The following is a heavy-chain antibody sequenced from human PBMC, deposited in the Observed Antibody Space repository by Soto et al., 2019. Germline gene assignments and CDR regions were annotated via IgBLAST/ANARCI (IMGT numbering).Heavy chain of an antibody. D-gene: IGHD6-13*01. V-gene: IGHV3-30*18. Sequence: GGSLRLSCAASGFTFSSYGMHWVRQAPGKGLEWVAVISYDGSNKYYADSVKGRFTISRDNSKNTLYLQMNSLRAEDTAVYYCAKVLRYSSSWYPPQFDPWGQGTLVTVSS. CDR2: ISYDGSNK. CDR1: GFTFSSYG. J-gene: IGHJ5*02. CDR3: AKVLRYSSSWYPPQFDP.